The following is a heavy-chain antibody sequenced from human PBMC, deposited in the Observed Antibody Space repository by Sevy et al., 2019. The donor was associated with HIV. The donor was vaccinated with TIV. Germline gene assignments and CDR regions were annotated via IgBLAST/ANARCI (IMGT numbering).Heavy chain of an antibody. CDR1: GYTFTSYG. Sequence: ASVKVSCKASGYTFTSYGIIWVRQAPGQGLEWMGWISAYNGNTNYAQRLQGRVTMTTDTSTSTAYMELTSLRSDDTAVYYCARGPRKYYDSSGYYYPPSYWGQRTLVTVSS. CDR2: ISAYNGNT. J-gene: IGHJ4*02. CDR3: ARGPRKYYDSSGYYYPPSY. V-gene: IGHV1-18*01. D-gene: IGHD3-22*01.